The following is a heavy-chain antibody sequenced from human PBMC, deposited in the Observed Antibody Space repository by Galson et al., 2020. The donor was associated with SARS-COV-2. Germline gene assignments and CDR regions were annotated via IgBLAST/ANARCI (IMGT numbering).Heavy chain of an antibody. CDR3: VRENTVSSEGC. D-gene: IGHD6-6*01. CDR1: TFTLSRFW. V-gene: IGHV3-7*03. CDR2: MNEDGSDK. Sequence: GGSLRLSCSASTFTLSRFWMSWVRQAPGKGLEWVANMNEDGSDKNYVDSVMGRFTISRDDAKNSLYLQMSSLRAEDTAVYYCVRENTVSSEGCWGRGTLVTVSS. J-gene: IGHJ4*02.